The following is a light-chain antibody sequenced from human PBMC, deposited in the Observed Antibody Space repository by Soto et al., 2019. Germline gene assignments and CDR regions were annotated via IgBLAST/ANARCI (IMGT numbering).Light chain of an antibody. CDR1: SSDVGGYNY. V-gene: IGLV2-14*01. CDR3: ASYTSSSTSVI. J-gene: IGLJ2*01. CDR2: EVS. Sequence: QSALTQPPSASGSPGQSVAISCTGTSSDVGGYNYVSWYQQHPDKAPKLIIFEVSNRPSGISSRFSGSKSGNTASLTISGLQAEDEADYYCASYTSSSTSVIFGRGTKLPVL.